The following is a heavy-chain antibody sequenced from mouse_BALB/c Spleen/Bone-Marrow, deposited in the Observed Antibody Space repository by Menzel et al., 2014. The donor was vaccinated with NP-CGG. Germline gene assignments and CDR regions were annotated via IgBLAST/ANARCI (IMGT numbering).Heavy chain of an antibody. CDR3: ARSDYYAMDY. V-gene: IGHV1-80*01. J-gene: IGHJ4*01. CDR2: IYPGDGDT. Sequence: VQLQQSGAELVRPGSSVKISCKASGYAFSSYWMNWVKQRPGQGLEWIGQIYPGDGDTNYNGKFKGKATLTADKSSSTAHMQLSSLTSEDSAVYFCARSDYYAMDYWGQGTSVTVSS. CDR1: GYAFSSYW.